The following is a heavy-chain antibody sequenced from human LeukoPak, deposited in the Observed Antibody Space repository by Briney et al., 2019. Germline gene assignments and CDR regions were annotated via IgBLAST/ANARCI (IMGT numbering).Heavy chain of an antibody. CDR2: IYYSGST. V-gene: IGHV4-30-4*08. CDR3: ARDRRQLAHDY. Sequence: SQTLSLTCTVSGGSISSGDYYWSWIRQPPGKGLEWIGYIYYSGSTYYNPSLKSRVTISVDTSKNQFSLNLRSVTAADTAVYYWARDRRQLAHDYWGQGTLVTVSS. CDR1: GGSISSGDYY. D-gene: IGHD6-6*01. J-gene: IGHJ4*02.